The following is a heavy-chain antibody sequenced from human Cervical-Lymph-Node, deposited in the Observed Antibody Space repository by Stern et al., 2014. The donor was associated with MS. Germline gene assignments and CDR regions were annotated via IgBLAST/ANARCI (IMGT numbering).Heavy chain of an antibody. CDR3: ARGPSGGIQLYGYYFDY. Sequence: EVQLLESGGGLVQPGGSLRLSCAASGFTFSSYWMSWVRQAPGKGLEWVANIKQDGSEKYYVDSVKGRFTISRDNAKNSLYLQMNSLRAEDTAVYYCARGPSGGIQLYGYYFDYWGQGTLVTVSS. CDR2: IKQDGSEK. J-gene: IGHJ4*02. V-gene: IGHV3-7*03. CDR1: GFTFSSYW. D-gene: IGHD5-18*01.